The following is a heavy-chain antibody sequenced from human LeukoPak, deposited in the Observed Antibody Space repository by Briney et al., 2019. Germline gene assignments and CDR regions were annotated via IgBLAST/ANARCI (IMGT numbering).Heavy chain of an antibody. D-gene: IGHD5-18*01. J-gene: IGHJ4*02. CDR1: GFTVSSNY. CDR3: ARDVATRRGYSYGSLGY. Sequence: GGSLELSLAASGFTVSSNYMSWVGQAPGKGLEWVSVIYSGGSTYYADSVKGRFTISRDNSKNTLYLQMNSLRAEDTDVYYCARDVATRRGYSYGSLGYWGQGPLVTVSS. V-gene: IGHV3-53*01. CDR2: IYSGGST.